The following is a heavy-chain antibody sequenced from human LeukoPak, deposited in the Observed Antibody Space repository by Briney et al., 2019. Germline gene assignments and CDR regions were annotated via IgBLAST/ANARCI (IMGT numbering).Heavy chain of an antibody. D-gene: IGHD4-17*01. CDR3: ANLMTTVTAGPFDY. Sequence: ASVKVSCKASGYIFTNYAINWVRQAPGQGLEWMGRINPNSGDTNFAQKFQGRVTMTRDTSLSTAYMELSRLRSDDTAVYYCANLMTTVTAGPFDYWGQGTLVTVSS. V-gene: IGHV1-2*06. J-gene: IGHJ4*02. CDR2: INPNSGDT. CDR1: GYIFTNYA.